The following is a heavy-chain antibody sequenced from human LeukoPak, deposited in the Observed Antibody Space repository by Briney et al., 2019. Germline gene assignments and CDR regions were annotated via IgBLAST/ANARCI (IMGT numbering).Heavy chain of an antibody. J-gene: IGHJ4*02. D-gene: IGHD5-18*01. V-gene: IGHV1-24*01. CDR3: ARSGYSFGGIDY. CDR1: GYTLTELS. Sequence: GASVKVSCKVSGYTLTELSMHWVRQAPGKGLEWMGGFDPEDGETIYAQKFQGRVTITADKSTSTAYMELSSLRSEDTAVYYCARSGYSFGGIDYWGQGTLVTVSS. CDR2: FDPEDGET.